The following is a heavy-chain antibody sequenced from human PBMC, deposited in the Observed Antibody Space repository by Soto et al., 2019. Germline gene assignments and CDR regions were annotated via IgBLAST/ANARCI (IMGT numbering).Heavy chain of an antibody. CDR1: GYTLTELS. CDR3: ARDAMGQWLVPGYAFDI. D-gene: IGHD6-19*01. J-gene: IGHJ3*02. CDR2: FDPEDGET. V-gene: IGHV1-24*01. Sequence: GASVKVSCKVSGYTLTELSMHWVRQAPGKGLEWMGGFDPEDGETIYAQKFQGRVTMTEDTSTDTAYMELRSLRSDDTAVYYCARDAMGQWLVPGYAFDIWGQGTMVTVSS.